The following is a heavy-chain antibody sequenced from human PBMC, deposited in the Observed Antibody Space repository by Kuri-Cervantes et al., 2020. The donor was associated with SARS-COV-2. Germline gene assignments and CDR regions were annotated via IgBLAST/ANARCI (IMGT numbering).Heavy chain of an antibody. D-gene: IGHD3-10*01. Sequence: GGSLRLSCGASGFSLTKYAIHWVRQAPGKGLEWVSVIWYDGKNEYYAGSVKGRFNISRDTSKNTVSLHMNSLRAEDTAMYYCATGAANSYMDVWGRGTTVTVSS. V-gene: IGHV3-33*08. J-gene: IGHJ6*03. CDR2: IWYDGKNE. CDR3: ATGAANSYMDV. CDR1: GFSLTKYA.